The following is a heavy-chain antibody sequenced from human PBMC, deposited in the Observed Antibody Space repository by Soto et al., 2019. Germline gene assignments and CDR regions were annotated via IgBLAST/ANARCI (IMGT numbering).Heavy chain of an antibody. Sequence: VGSLRLSCAASGFTFSTYGMSWVRQAPGKGLEWVSAIGGSGATTYYTDSVKGRFTISRDNSRNTVYLQMNSLRAEDTAVYYCAKLESSSHYWGQGTLVTVSS. CDR1: GFTFSTYG. J-gene: IGHJ4*02. CDR2: IGGSGATT. CDR3: AKLESSSHY. V-gene: IGHV3-23*01. D-gene: IGHD3-3*01.